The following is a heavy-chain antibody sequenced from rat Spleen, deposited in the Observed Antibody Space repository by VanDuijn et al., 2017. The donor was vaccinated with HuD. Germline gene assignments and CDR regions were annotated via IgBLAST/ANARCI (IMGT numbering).Heavy chain of an antibody. J-gene: IGHJ4*01. D-gene: IGHD1-4*01. CDR2: INSAGST. Sequence: EVQLQESGPGLVKPSQSLSLTCSVTDYSITSNYWGWIRKFPGNKLEWMGYINSAGSTNYNPSLKSRISITRDTSKKQFFLQVNSVTTYETATYYCARELPGYGYVMEAWGQGASVTVSS. CDR3: ARELPGYGYVMEA. CDR1: DYSITSNY. V-gene: IGHV3-3*01.